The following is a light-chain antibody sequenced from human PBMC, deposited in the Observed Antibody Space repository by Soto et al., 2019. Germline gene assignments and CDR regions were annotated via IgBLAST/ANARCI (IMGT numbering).Light chain of an antibody. CDR1: QSVSSSY. CDR2: DAS. Sequence: EIVLTQSPGTLSLSPGERATLSCRASQSVSSSYLAWYQPKPGQAPRLLISDASTRATGIPARFSGSGSGTEFTLTISSLQSEDFALYYCHQYNSWPPGTFGQGTKVDIK. CDR3: HQYNSWPPGT. V-gene: IGKV3-15*01. J-gene: IGKJ2*01.